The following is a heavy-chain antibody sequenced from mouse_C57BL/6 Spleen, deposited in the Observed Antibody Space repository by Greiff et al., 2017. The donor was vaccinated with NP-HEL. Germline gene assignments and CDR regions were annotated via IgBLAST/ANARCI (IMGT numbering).Heavy chain of an antibody. CDR2: IRLKSDNYAT. V-gene: IGHV6-3*01. D-gene: IGHD2-4*01. Sequence: EVKVEESGGGLVQPGGSMKLSCVASGFTFSNYWMNWVRQSPEKGLEWVAQIRLKSDNYATHYAESVKGRFTISRDDSKSSVYLQMNNLRAEDTGIYYCTKLRRSDAMDYWGQGTSVTVSS. CDR3: TKLRRSDAMDY. CDR1: GFTFSNYW. J-gene: IGHJ4*01.